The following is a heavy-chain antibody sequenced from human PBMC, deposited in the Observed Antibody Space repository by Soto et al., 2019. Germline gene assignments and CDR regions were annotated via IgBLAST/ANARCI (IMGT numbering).Heavy chain of an antibody. V-gene: IGHV4-59*01. J-gene: IGHJ4*02. CDR3: ARAGTNMVQFDY. CDR1: GGSINSYF. D-gene: IGHD3-10*01. CDR2: IYYSGST. Sequence: KTSETLSLTCTFSGGSINSYFWSWIRQSPGKGLEWIGHIYYSGSTSYSPSLKSRVSISVDTSKNQFSLEVHSVTAADTAVYYCARAGTNMVQFDYWGQGTLVTVSS.